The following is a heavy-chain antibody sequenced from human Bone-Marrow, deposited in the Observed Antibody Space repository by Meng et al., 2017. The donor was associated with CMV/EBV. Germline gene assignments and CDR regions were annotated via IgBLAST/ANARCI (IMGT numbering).Heavy chain of an antibody. V-gene: IGHV3-69-1*01. J-gene: IGHJ6*02. Sequence: GGSLRLSCAASGFRFSDYYMTWIRQAPGKGLEWVSYISSSYAVDYADSLKGRFTISRDNAKNSLYLQMNSLRAEDTAVYYCARVLLDVRGWYYQGTDVWGQGTKVTV. CDR1: GFRFSDYY. CDR3: ARVLLDVRGWYYQGTDV. CDR2: ISSSYAV. D-gene: IGHD6-19*01.